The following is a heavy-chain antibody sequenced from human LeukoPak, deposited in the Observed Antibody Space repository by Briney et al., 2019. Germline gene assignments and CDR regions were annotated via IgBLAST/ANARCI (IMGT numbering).Heavy chain of an antibody. J-gene: IGHJ4*02. V-gene: IGHV1-69*13. Sequence: ASVKVSCKASGGTFSSYAISWVRQAPGQGLEWMGGIIPIFGTANYAQKFQGRVTITADESTSTAYMELSSLRSEDTAVYYCAMDLWFGELPASDYWGQGTLATVSS. CDR2: IIPIFGTA. CDR3: AMDLWFGELPASDY. D-gene: IGHD3-10*01. CDR1: GGTFSSYA.